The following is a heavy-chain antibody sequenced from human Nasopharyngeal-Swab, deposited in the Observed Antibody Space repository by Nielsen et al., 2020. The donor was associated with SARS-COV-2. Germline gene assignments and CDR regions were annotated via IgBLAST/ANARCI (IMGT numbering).Heavy chain of an antibody. J-gene: IGHJ3*02. D-gene: IGHD3-22*01. V-gene: IGHV1-58*01. CDR3: ATDSSGYHDAFDI. Sequence: WVRQAPGQRLEWIGWIVVGSGNTNYAQKFQERVTITRDMSTSTAYVELSSLRSEDTAVYYCATDSSGYHDAFDIWGQGTMVTVSS. CDR2: IVVGSGNT.